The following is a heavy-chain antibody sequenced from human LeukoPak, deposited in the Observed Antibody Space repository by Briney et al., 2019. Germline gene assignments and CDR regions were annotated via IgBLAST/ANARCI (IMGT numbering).Heavy chain of an antibody. CDR2: ISYDGSNK. CDR1: GYTFSSYG. CDR3: ANQDIVGATRGDY. J-gene: IGHJ4*02. Sequence: PGRSLRLSCAASGYTFSSYGMHWVRQAPGKGLEWVAVISYDGSNKYYADSVKGRFTISRDNSKNTLYLQMNSLRAEDTAVYYCANQDIVGATRGDYWGQGTLVTVSS. D-gene: IGHD1-26*01. V-gene: IGHV3-30*18.